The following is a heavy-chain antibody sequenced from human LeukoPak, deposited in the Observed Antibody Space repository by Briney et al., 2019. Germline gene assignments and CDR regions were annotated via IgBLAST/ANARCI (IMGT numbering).Heavy chain of an antibody. CDR2: FSGSGGRT. D-gene: IGHD2-21*02. J-gene: IGHJ6*03. CDR3: AMGSTDYFYYMDV. CDR1: GFTFSNYA. Sequence: PGGSLRLSCAASGFTFSNYAMSWVRQAPGKGLEWVSGFSGSGGRTYNADSVKGRFTISRDNSKNTLYLQMDNLRADDTAVYYCAMGSTDYFYYMDVWGKGTTVTVSS. V-gene: IGHV3-23*01.